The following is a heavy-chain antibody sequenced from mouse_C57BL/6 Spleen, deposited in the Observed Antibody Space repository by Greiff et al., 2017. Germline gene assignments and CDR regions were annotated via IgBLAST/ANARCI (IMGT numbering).Heavy chain of an antibody. CDR3: ARGEGYYDYFDY. CDR1: GYSITSGYY. D-gene: IGHD2-3*01. CDR2: ISYDGSN. J-gene: IGHJ2*01. V-gene: IGHV3-6*01. Sequence: ESGPGLVKPSQSLSLTCSVTGYSITSGYYWNWIRQFPGNKLEWMGYISYDGSNNYNPSLKNRISITLDPSKNQFFLKLNSVTTEDTATYYCARGEGYYDYFDYWGQGTTLTVSS.